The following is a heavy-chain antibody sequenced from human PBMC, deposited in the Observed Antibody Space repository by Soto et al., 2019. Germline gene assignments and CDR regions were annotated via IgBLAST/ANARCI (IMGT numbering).Heavy chain of an antibody. J-gene: IGHJ5*02. CDR3: ARGGPKGIAAAGTVGLNWFDP. CDR1: GGSFSGYY. D-gene: IGHD6-13*01. CDR2: INHSGST. V-gene: IGHV4-34*01. Sequence: PSETLSLTCAVYGGSFSGYYWSWIRQPPGKGLEWIGEINHSGSTNYNPSLKSRVTISVDTSKNQFSLKLSSVTAADTAVYYCARGGPKGIAAAGTVGLNWFDPWGQGTLVTVSS.